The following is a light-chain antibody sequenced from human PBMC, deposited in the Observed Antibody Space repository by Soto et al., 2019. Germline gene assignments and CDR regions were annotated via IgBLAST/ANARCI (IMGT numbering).Light chain of an antibody. V-gene: IGKV3-15*01. CDR3: QQYNNWPLYT. Sequence: EIVMTQSPATLSVSPGERATLSCRASQSVSSNLAWYQQKPGQAPRLLIYGPSTRATGIPARFSGSGSGTEFTLTISSLQSEDFAVYYCQQYNNWPLYTFGQGTKLESK. CDR1: QSVSSN. J-gene: IGKJ2*01. CDR2: GPS.